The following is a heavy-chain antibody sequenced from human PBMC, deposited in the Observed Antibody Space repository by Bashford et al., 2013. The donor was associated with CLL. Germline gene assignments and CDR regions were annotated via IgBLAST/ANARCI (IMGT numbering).Heavy chain of an antibody. CDR1: GGSFSGYY. Sequence: SETLSLTCAVYGGSFSGYYWSWIRQPPGKGLEWIGEINHSGSTNYNPSLKSRVTISVDTSKNXFSLKLSSVTAADTAVYYXARGPMIVVVINPGEPYYYYYYGMDVWGQGTTVTVSS. CDR3: ARGPMIVVVINPGEPYYYYYYGMDV. V-gene: IGHV4-34*01. CDR2: INHSGST. D-gene: IGHD3-22*01. J-gene: IGHJ6*02.